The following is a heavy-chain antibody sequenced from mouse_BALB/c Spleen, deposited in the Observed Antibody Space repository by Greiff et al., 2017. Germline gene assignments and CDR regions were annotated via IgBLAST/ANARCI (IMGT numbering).Heavy chain of an antibody. CDR3: ARGGGGNSAWFAY. J-gene: IGHJ3*01. Sequence: EVTVVESGGGLVKPGGSLKLSCAASGFTFSSYAMSWVRQTPEKRLEWVASISSGGSTYYPDSVKGRFTISRDNARNILYLQMSSLRSEDTAMYYCARGGGGNSAWFAYWGQGTLVTVSA. CDR1: GFTFSSYA. CDR2: ISSGGST. D-gene: IGHD2-1*01. V-gene: IGHV5-6-5*01.